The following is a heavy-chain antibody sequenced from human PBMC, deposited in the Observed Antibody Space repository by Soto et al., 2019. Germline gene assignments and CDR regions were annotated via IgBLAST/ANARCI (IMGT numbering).Heavy chain of an antibody. CDR1: GFTFSSYG. CDR2: ISYVGSNK. Sequence: GGSLRPSCAASGFTFSSYGMHWVRQPPGRGLEWVAVISYVGSNKYYADSVKGRFTISRDNSKNTLYLQMNSLRAEDTAVYYCAKHYDYVWGSPWGQGTLVTVSS. CDR3: AKHYDYVWGSP. J-gene: IGHJ5*02. D-gene: IGHD3-16*01. V-gene: IGHV3-30*18.